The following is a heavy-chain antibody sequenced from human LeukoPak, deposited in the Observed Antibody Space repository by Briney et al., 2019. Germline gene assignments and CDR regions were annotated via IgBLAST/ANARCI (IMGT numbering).Heavy chain of an antibody. CDR1: GGSISSSSYY. CDR2: IYYSGST. V-gene: IGHV4-39*01. CDR3: ARPQGPGLPPSY. J-gene: IGHJ4*02. Sequence: SPSETLSLTCTVSGGSISSSSYYWGWIRQPPGKGLEWIGSIYYSGSTYYNPSLKSRVTISVDTSKNQFSLKLSSVTAADTAVYYCARPQGPGLPPSYWGQGTLVTVSS. D-gene: IGHD2-15*01.